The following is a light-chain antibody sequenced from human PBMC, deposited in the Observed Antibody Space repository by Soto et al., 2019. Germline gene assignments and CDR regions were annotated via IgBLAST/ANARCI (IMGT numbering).Light chain of an antibody. Sequence: EIVLTQSPGTLSLSPGDRVTLSCRASQSVSSTYLAWNQQTPGQAPRLLIYGASSRATGIPDRFSGSGSGTDFPLPISRLEAEDFAVEYCQHLSNWPPLYTFGQGTKLEIK. CDR3: QHLSNWPPLYT. CDR1: QSVSSTY. V-gene: IGKV3D-20*02. J-gene: IGKJ2*01. CDR2: GAS.